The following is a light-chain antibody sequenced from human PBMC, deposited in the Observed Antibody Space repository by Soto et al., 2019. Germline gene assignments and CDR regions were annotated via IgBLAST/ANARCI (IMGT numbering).Light chain of an antibody. CDR1: QTISSW. CDR3: QHYNSYSAA. Sequence: DIQMTQSPSTLSGSVGARVTITCRASQTISSWLAWYQQKPGKAPKLMIYKTSTLKSGVPSRFSGSVSMTEFTLPLSSLQPDDFATYYCQHYNSYSAACGQLTKVE. V-gene: IGKV1-5*03. CDR2: KTS. J-gene: IGKJ1*01.